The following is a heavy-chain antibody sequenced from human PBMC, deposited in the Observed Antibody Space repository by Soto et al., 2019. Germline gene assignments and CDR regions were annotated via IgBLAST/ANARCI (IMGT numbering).Heavy chain of an antibody. V-gene: IGHV3-30-3*01. Sequence: GGSLRLSCAASGFTFSSYAMHWVRQAPGKGLEWVAVISYDGSNKYYADSVKGRFTISRDNSKNTLYLQMNSLRAEDTAVYYCAREGRVKIAPPHPTNWFDPWGQGTLVTVSS. D-gene: IGHD6-6*01. CDR3: AREGRVKIAPPHPTNWFDP. J-gene: IGHJ5*02. CDR2: ISYDGSNK. CDR1: GFTFSSYA.